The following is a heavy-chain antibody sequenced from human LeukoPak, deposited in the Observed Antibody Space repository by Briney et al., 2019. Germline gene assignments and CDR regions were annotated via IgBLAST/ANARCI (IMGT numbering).Heavy chain of an antibody. CDR2: SSLNNVNK. Sequence: ASVKVSCKASGYTFTSYGINWLRQAPGQGLEWMGRSSLNNVNKNYIEKLQGRVTMTTDTSTSTAHMELRSLRPDDTAVDYCARDQSPLNGGYSEGEVFDCWGQGTLVTVSS. CDR1: GYTFTSYG. J-gene: IGHJ4*02. V-gene: IGHV1-18*01. D-gene: IGHD5-12*01. CDR3: ARDQSPLNGGYSEGEVFDC.